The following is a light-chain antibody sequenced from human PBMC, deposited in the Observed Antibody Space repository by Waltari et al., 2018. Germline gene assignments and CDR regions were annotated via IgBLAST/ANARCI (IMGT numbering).Light chain of an antibody. Sequence: QSALTQPAPVSGSPGQPSSISCTGTSVDFGYFNYFSWYQQHPGQAPKLRIYDVTKWPSGVSNRFAGSKSGNTASLTISGLQAEDEADYYCISYTTRRLWVFGGGTQLTVL. CDR1: SVDFGYFNY. CDR3: ISYTTRRLWV. CDR2: DVT. V-gene: IGLV2-14*03. J-gene: IGLJ3*02.